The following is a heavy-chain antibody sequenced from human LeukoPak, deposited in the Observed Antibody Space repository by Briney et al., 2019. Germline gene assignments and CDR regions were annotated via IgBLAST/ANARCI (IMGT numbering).Heavy chain of an antibody. CDR2: INTDSDSI. Sequence: PRGSLRLSCAASGFTFSTYNMNWVRQAPGTGLEWVSYINTDSDSIYYADSVKGRFTISRDNAKNSLYLQMNSLRDEDTAVYYCAIDAWDLPLDAFDIWGQGTMVTVSS. CDR1: GFTFSTYN. J-gene: IGHJ3*02. D-gene: IGHD1-26*01. CDR3: AIDAWDLPLDAFDI. V-gene: IGHV3-48*02.